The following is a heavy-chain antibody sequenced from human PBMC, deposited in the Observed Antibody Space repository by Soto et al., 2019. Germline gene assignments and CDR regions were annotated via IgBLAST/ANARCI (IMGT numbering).Heavy chain of an antibody. V-gene: IGHV1-18*01. Sequence: ASVKVSCKASGYTFTSYGISWVRQAPGQGLEWMGWISAYNGNTNYAQKLQGRVTMTTDTSTSTAYMELRSLRSDDTAVYYCAREDLAYCGGDCLYFDYWGQGTLVTVSS. D-gene: IGHD2-21*02. CDR3: AREDLAYCGGDCLYFDY. J-gene: IGHJ4*02. CDR2: ISAYNGNT. CDR1: GYTFTSYG.